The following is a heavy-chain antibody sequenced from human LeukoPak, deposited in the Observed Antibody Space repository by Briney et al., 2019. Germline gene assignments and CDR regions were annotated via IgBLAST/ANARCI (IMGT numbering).Heavy chain of an antibody. Sequence: GGTLRLSCAASGFTFSSYGMSWVRQAPGKGLEWVSAISGSGGSTYYADSVKGRFTISRDNSKNTLYLQMNSLRAEDTAVYYCAGTVSPKGYYYMDVWGKGTTVTVSS. CDR1: GFTFSSYG. D-gene: IGHD1/OR15-1a*01. V-gene: IGHV3-23*01. CDR3: AGTVSPKGYYYMDV. J-gene: IGHJ6*03. CDR2: ISGSGGST.